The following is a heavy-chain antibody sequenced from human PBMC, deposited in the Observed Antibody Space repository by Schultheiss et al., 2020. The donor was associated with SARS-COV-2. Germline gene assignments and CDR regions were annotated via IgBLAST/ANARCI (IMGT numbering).Heavy chain of an antibody. J-gene: IGHJ4*02. Sequence: SETLSLTCTVSGGSISSYYWSWIRQPPGKGLEWIGEINHSGSTNYNPSLKSRVTISVDTSKNQFSLKLSSVTAADTAVYYCASLWNYNSHFDYWGQGTLVTVSS. CDR1: GGSISSYY. D-gene: IGHD1-7*01. CDR2: INHSGST. V-gene: IGHV4-34*01. CDR3: ASLWNYNSHFDY.